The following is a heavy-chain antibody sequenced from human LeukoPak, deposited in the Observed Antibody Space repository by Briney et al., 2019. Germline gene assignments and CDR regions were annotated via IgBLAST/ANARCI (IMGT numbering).Heavy chain of an antibody. CDR3: ARDLDYYDSSGYYTHPMDV. Sequence: GGSLRLSCAASGFTFSSYEMNWVRQAPGKGLGWVSYISSSGSTIYYADSVKGRFTISRDNAKNSLYLQMNSLRAEDTAVYYCARDLDYYDSSGYYTHPMDVWGKGTTVTISS. V-gene: IGHV3-48*03. CDR2: ISSSGSTI. D-gene: IGHD3-22*01. J-gene: IGHJ6*04. CDR1: GFTFSSYE.